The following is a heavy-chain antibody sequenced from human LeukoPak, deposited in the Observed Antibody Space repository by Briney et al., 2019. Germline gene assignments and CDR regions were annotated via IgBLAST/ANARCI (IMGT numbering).Heavy chain of an antibody. Sequence: GGTLRLSCAASGFTFSSYDMSWVRQAPGKGLEWVSAISGSGSSTYYAASVKGRFTISRDNSKNTLYLQMNSLRAEDTAVYYCAKGRAGNYYYDRSDYWGQGTLVTVSS. J-gene: IGHJ4*02. CDR1: GFTFSSYD. V-gene: IGHV3-23*01. CDR3: AKGRAGNYYYDRSDY. D-gene: IGHD3-22*01. CDR2: ISGSGSST.